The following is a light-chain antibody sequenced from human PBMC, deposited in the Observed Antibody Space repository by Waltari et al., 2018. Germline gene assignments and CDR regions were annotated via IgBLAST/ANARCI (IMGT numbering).Light chain of an antibody. CDR3: SSQTLDGLVL. V-gene: IGLV2-14*03. J-gene: IGLJ2*01. CDR2: DVT. Sequence: QSALTQPASVSGPPGQPITISCSGVGSAVGASALVSWHQHHPGKAPQVIIYDVTNRPSGVSDRFSASKSANTASLTISRLQPEDEADYYCSSQTLDGLVLFGGGTRLTVL. CDR1: GSAVGASAL.